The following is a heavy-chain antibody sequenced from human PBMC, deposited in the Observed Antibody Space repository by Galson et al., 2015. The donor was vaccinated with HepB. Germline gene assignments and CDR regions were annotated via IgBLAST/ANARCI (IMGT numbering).Heavy chain of an antibody. V-gene: IGHV3-72*01. CDR1: GFIFSDHY. Sequence: SLRLSCAASGFIFSDHYIDWVRQAPGKGLDWVGRSKNKANRYTTEYAASVHGRFTISRDNSKNSLYLQMNSLKTEDTAVYYCAAWLEGRAASWGQGTLVTVSS. D-gene: IGHD5-12*01. CDR2: SKNKANRYTT. CDR3: AAWLEGRAAS. J-gene: IGHJ4*02.